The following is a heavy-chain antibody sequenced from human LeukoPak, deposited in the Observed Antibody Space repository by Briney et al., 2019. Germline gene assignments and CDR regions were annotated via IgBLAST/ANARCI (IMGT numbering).Heavy chain of an antibody. D-gene: IGHD3-3*01. CDR3: ARQNDFRLDY. V-gene: IGHV5-51*01. CDR1: GYTFSSYW. CDR2: IYPGDSDT. J-gene: IGHJ4*02. Sequence: AGSLKISCKGSGYTFSSYWIGWVRQMRGKGLGWMGIIYPGDSDTRYSPSLQGQVTISVDTSIGPAYLQWSSLKASDTAIYYCARQNDFRLDYWGQGTLVTVSS.